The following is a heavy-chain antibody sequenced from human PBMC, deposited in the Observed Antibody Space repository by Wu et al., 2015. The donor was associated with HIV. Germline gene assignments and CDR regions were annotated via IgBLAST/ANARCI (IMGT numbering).Heavy chain of an antibody. Sequence: QVQLVQSGSEVKKPQSSVKVSCKASGGTLSSYAINWVRQAPGQGLEWMGGIIPMVATTNYAQKFKGRVSITADESMNTAYMELSSLKSEDTAVYYCARGGGDRIDDAFDIWGQGTMVTV. D-gene: IGHD3-16*01. CDR3: ARGGGDRIDDAFDI. V-gene: IGHV1-69*12. CDR2: IIPMVATT. J-gene: IGHJ3*02. CDR1: GGTLSSYA.